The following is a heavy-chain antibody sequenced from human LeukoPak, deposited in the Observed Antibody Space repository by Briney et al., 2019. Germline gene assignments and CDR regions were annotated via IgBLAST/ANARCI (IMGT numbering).Heavy chain of an antibody. V-gene: IGHV4-39*01. J-gene: IGHJ5*02. CDR2: IYYSGST. CDR1: GGSISSSSYY. D-gene: IGHD6-13*01. Sequence: PSETLSLTCTVSGGSISSSSYYWGWIRQPPGKGLEWIGSIYYSGSTYYNPSLKSRVTISVDTSKNQFSLKPSSVTAADTAVYYCARYSSSFGSRYNWFDPWGQGTLVTVSS. CDR3: ARYSSSFGSRYNWFDP.